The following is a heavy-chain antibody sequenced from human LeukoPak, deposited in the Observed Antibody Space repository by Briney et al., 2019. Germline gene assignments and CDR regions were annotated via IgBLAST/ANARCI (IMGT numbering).Heavy chain of an antibody. CDR3: TSVRAAAGNYYYYGMDV. CDR1: GFTVSSNY. V-gene: IGHV3-53*01. CDR2: IYSGGST. D-gene: IGHD6-13*01. Sequence: GGSLRLSCGASGFTVSSNYMSWVRQAPGKGLEWVAVIYSGGSTDYADSVKGRFTISRDNSTNTLYLQMNSLRAEDTAVFYCTSVRAAAGNYYYYGMDVWGQGTTVTVSS. J-gene: IGHJ6*02.